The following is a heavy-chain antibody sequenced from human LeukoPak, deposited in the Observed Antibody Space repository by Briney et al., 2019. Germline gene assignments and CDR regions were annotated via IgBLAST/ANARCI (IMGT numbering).Heavy chain of an antibody. V-gene: IGHV7-4-1*02. Sequence: ASVKVPCKASGYTFNSNAMNWVRQAPGQGLEWMGWINTNTGNPTYAQGFTGRFVFSLDTSVSTAYLQISSLKAEDTAVYYCAREGSGGFLEWSAPRYYFDYWGQGTLVTVSS. D-gene: IGHD3-3*01. CDR1: GYTFNSNA. CDR3: AREGSGGFLEWSAPRYYFDY. J-gene: IGHJ4*02. CDR2: INTNTGNP.